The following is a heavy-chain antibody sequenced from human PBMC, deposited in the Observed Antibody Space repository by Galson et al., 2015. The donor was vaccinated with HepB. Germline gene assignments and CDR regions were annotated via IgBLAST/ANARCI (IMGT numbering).Heavy chain of an antibody. J-gene: IGHJ4*02. CDR2: ISAYNGNT. CDR3: ARDLTEYSGTSPFDY. D-gene: IGHD1-26*01. V-gene: IGHV1-18*04. CDR1: GYTFSSYG. Sequence: SVKVSCKASGYTFSSYGISWVRQAPGQGLEWMGWISAYNGNTNYAQKLQGRVTMTIDTSTSTVYMELRSLRSDDTAVYYCARDLTEYSGTSPFDYWGQGTLVTVSS.